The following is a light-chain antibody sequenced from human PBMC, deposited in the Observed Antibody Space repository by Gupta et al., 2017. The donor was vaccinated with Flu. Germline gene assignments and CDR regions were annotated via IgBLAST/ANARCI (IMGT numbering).Light chain of an antibody. V-gene: IGLV2-14*01. CDR3: SSYTSRSTFRV. CDR2: EVS. Sequence: QSALTQPASVSGSPGQSITISCTGTSSDVGGYKYVSWYQQHPGKAPKLIIYEVSNRPSGVSNRFSGSKSGNTASLTISGLQAEDEADYYCSSYTSRSTFRVFGGGTKLTVL. J-gene: IGLJ3*02. CDR1: SSDVGGYKY.